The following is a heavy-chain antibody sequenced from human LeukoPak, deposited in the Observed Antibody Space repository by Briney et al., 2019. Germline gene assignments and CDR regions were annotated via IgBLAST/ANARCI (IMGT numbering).Heavy chain of an antibody. CDR3: ARQEYCSSTSCPPDFDY. V-gene: IGHV4-34*01. CDR2: INHSGST. D-gene: IGHD2-2*01. J-gene: IGHJ4*02. CDR1: GGSFSGYY. Sequence: SETLSLTCAVYGGSFSGYYWSWIRQPPGKGLEWIGEINHSGSTNYNPSLKSRVTISVDTSKNQFSLKLSSVTAADTAVYYCARQEYCSSTSCPPDFDYWGQGTLVTVSS.